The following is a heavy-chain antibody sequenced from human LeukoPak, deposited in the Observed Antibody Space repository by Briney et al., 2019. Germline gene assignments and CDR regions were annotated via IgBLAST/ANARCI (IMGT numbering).Heavy chain of an antibody. CDR3: ARGYGDYG. CDR1: GGSISSGSDY. J-gene: IGHJ4*02. D-gene: IGHD4-17*01. CDR2: IYTSGST. Sequence: PSQTLSLTCTVSGGSISSGSDYWSWIRQPAGKGLEWIGRIYTSGSTNYHPSLKSRVTISVDTSKNQFSLKLSSVTAADTAVYYCARGYGDYGWGQGTLVTVSS. V-gene: IGHV4-61*02.